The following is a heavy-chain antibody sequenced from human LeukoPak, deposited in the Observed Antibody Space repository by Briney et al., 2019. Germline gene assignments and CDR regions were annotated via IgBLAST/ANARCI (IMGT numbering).Heavy chain of an antibody. Sequence: GGSLRLSCAASGFTFSSYAMSWVRQAPGKGLEWVSAISGSGGSTYYADSVKGRFTISRDNAKNSLYLQMNSLRAEDTAVYYCAKDFYIFWYYYDSSGHRGFDYWGQGTLVTVSS. D-gene: IGHD3-22*01. V-gene: IGHV3-23*01. CDR3: AKDFYIFWYYYDSSGHRGFDY. J-gene: IGHJ4*02. CDR2: ISGSGGST. CDR1: GFTFSSYA.